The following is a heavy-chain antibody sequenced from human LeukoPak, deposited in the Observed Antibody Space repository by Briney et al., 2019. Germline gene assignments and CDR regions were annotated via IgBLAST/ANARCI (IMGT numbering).Heavy chain of an antibody. J-gene: IGHJ4*02. CDR3: ARVSSYIAAAFDY. CDR2: IIPILGIA. V-gene: IGHV1-69*04. Sequence: ASVNVSCKASGGTFSRYAISWVRQAPGQGLEWMGRIIPILGIANYAQKFQGRVTITADKSTSTAYMELSSLRSEDTAVYYCARVSSYIAAAFDYWGQGTPVTVSS. CDR1: GGTFSRYA. D-gene: IGHD6-13*01.